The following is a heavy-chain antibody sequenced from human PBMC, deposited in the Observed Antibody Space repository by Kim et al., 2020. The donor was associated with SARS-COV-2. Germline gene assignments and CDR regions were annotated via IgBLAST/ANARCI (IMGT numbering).Heavy chain of an antibody. D-gene: IGHD3-3*01. CDR1: GGSISSSSYY. V-gene: IGHV4-39*02. CDR2: IYYSGST. CDR3: ARDERTDVTIFGVVTQRGWFDP. J-gene: IGHJ5*02. Sequence: SETLSLTCTVSGGSISSSSYYWGWIRQPPGKGLEWIGSIYYSGSTYYNPSIKSRVTISVDTSKNQFSLKLSSVTAADTAVYYCARDERTDVTIFGVVTQRGWFDPWGQGTLVTVSS.